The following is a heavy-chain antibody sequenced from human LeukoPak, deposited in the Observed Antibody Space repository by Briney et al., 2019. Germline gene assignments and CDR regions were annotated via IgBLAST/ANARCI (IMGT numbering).Heavy chain of an antibody. V-gene: IGHV3-30*18. CDR1: GFTFSSYG. Sequence: GGSLRLSCAASGFTFSSYGMHWVRQAPGKGLEWVAVISYDGSNKYYADSVKGRFTISRDNSKNTLYLQMSSLRAEDTAVYYCAKSGGIGMVRGVIYWFDPWGQGTLVTVSS. CDR2: ISYDGSNK. CDR3: AKSGGIGMVRGVIYWFDP. J-gene: IGHJ5*02. D-gene: IGHD3-10*01.